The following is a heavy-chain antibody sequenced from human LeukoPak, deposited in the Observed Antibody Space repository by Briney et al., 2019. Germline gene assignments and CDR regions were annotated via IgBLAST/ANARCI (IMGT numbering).Heavy chain of an antibody. CDR3: ARGNYYDSSGYWMGAFDI. CDR2: ISSSSSYI. D-gene: IGHD3-22*01. J-gene: IGHJ3*02. CDR1: GFTFSSYS. V-gene: IGHV3-21*01. Sequence: GGSLRLSCAASGFTFSSYSMNWVRQAPGKGLEWVSSISSSSSYIYYADSVKGRFTISRDNAKNTLYLQMNSMRAEDTAVEYCARGNYYDSSGYWMGAFDIWGQGTMVTVSS.